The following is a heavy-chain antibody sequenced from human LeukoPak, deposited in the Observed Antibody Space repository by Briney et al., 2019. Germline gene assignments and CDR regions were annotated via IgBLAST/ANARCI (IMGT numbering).Heavy chain of an antibody. CDR3: AGKFYSGPNWFDP. CDR1: GFTFSSYW. J-gene: IGHJ5*02. Sequence: PGGSLRLSCAASGFTFSSYWMSWVRQAPGKGLEWVANIKQDGSEKYYVDSVKGRFTISRDNAKNSLYLQINSLRAEDTAVYYCAGKFYSGPNWFDPWGQGTLVTVSS. CDR2: IKQDGSEK. D-gene: IGHD2/OR15-2a*01. V-gene: IGHV3-7*01.